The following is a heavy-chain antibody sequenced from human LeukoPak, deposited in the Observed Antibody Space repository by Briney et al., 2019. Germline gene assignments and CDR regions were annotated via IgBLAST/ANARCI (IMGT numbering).Heavy chain of an antibody. Sequence: SETLSLTCTVSGYSISSGYYWGWIRQPPGKGLEWIGSIYHSGSTYYNPSLKSRVTISVDTSKNQFSLKLSSVTAADTAVYYCAREKAAAGPDYWGQGTLVTVSS. J-gene: IGHJ4*02. CDR1: GYSISSGYY. CDR3: AREKAAAGPDY. V-gene: IGHV4-38-2*02. CDR2: IYHSGST. D-gene: IGHD6-13*01.